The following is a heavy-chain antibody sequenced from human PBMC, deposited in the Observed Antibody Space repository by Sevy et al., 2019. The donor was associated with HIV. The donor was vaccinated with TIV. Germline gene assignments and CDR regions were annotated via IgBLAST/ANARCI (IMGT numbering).Heavy chain of an antibody. CDR1: GFTFSTYA. J-gene: IGHJ4*02. CDR3: ARDPGNSGNY. V-gene: IGHV3-30*04. Sequence: GGSLRLSCAASGFTFSTYAMHWLRQAPAKGLEWVAVISHDERTTYYADSVKGRFTISRDNSKNTLYLQMDSLRPEDTTIYYCARDPGNSGNYWGQGTLVTVSS. CDR2: ISHDERTT. D-gene: IGHD1-1*01.